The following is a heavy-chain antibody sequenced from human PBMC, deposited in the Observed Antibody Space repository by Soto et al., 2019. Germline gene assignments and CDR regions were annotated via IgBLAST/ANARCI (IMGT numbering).Heavy chain of an antibody. V-gene: IGHV5-10-1*01. Sequence: PGESLKISCKGSGYSFTSYWISWVRQMPGKGLEWMGRIDPSDSYTNYSPSFQGHVTISADKSISTAYLQWSSLKASDTAMYYCARHQGFNYDDYYYYGMDVWGQGTTVTVSS. J-gene: IGHJ6*02. CDR1: GYSFTSYW. CDR3: ARHQGFNYDDYYYYGMDV. CDR2: IDPSDSYT. D-gene: IGHD3-22*01.